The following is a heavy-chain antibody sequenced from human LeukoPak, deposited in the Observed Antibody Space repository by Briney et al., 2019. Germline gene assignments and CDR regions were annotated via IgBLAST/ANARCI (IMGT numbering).Heavy chain of an antibody. D-gene: IGHD5-18*01. Sequence: GGSLRLSCAASGFTFSSYGMQWVRQAPGKGLEWVAVISHDGTVQHYADSVKGRFTISRDNSDNTLYLQMNSLRDEDTAMYYCAKEGTAMASSYFDYWGQGTLVTVSS. CDR2: ISHDGTVQ. CDR1: GFTFSSYG. CDR3: AKEGTAMASSYFDY. V-gene: IGHV3-30*18. J-gene: IGHJ4*02.